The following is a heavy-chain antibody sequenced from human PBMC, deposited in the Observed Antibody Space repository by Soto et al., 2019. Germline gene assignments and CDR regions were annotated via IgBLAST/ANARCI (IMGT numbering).Heavy chain of an antibody. CDR2: IDTSGNT. J-gene: IGHJ6*02. V-gene: IGHV4-4*07. CDR1: GGSISTFY. CDR3: ARYSSNWFQTEGMDV. Sequence: QVQLQESGPGLVKASETLSLTCTVSGGSISTFYWNWIRQPAGKGLEWIGRIDTSGNTNYNPSLKSRVTMSVDTSKKQFSLKLTSVTAADTAVYYCARYSSNWFQTEGMDVWGLGTTVTVSS. D-gene: IGHD6-13*01.